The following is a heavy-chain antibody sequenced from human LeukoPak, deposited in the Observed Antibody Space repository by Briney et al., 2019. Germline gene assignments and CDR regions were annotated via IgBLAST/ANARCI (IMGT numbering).Heavy chain of an antibody. Sequence: GGSLRLSCAASGFTFSSYWMSWVRQAPGKGLEWVANIKQDGSEKYYVDSVKGRFTISRDNAKNSLYLQMNSLRAEGTAVYYCARVSKDYYGSGSYRDGGEGTGHTVP. D-gene: IGHD3-10*01. J-gene: IGHJ4*02. CDR3: ARVSKDYYGSGSYRD. V-gene: IGHV3-7*01. CDR2: IKQDGSEK. CDR1: GFTFSSYW.